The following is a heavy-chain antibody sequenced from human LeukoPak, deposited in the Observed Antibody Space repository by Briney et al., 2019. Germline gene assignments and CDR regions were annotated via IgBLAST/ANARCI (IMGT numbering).Heavy chain of an antibody. CDR3: AKDPQWLGPYYFDY. CDR2: ISYDGSNK. D-gene: IGHD6-19*01. V-gene: IGHV3-30*18. CDR1: GFTFSSYG. J-gene: IGHJ4*02. Sequence: GGSLRLSCAASGFTFSSYGMHWVRQAPGKGLEWVAVISYDGSNKYYAGSVKGRFTISRDNSKNTLYLQMNSLRAEDTAVYYCAKDPQWLGPYYFDYWGQGTLVTVSS.